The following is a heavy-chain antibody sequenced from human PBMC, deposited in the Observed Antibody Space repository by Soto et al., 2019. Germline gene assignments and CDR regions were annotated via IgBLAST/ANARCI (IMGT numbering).Heavy chain of an antibody. Sequence: ASVKVSCKASGYTFTSYDINWVRQATGQGLEWMGWMNPNSGNTGYAQKFQGRVTMTRNTSISTAYMELSSLRSEDTAVYYCARAAATPQPRPWFGELFLSPGVGGNMDVWGKGTTVTVSS. CDR1: GYTFTSYD. V-gene: IGHV1-8*01. CDR3: ARAAATPQPRPWFGELFLSPGVGGNMDV. J-gene: IGHJ6*03. CDR2: MNPNSGNT. D-gene: IGHD3-10*01.